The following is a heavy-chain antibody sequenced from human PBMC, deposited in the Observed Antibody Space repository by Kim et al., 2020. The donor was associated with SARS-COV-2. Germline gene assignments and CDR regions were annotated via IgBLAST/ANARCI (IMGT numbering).Heavy chain of an antibody. CDR3: AVWLETNYYYYGMDV. CDR1: GYTFTSYD. D-gene: IGHD6-19*01. CDR2: MNPNSGNT. J-gene: IGHJ6*02. V-gene: IGHV1-8*01. Sequence: ASVKVSCKASGYTFTSYDINWVRQATGQGLEWMVWMNPNSGNTGYAQKFQGRVTMTRNTSKSTAYMELRSLRSEDTAVYYCAVWLETNYYYYGMDVWGQGTTVTVSS.